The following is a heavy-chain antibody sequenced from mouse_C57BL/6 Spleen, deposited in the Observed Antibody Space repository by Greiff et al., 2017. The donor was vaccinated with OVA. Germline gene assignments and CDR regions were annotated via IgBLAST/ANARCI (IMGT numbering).Heavy chain of an antibody. Sequence: QVQLKQPGAELVRPGTSVKLSCKASGYTFTSYWMHWVKQRPGQGLEWIGVIDPSDSYTNYNQKFKGKATLTVDTSSSTAYMQLSSLTSEDSAVYYCARSGYDGYYDAMDYWGQGTSVTVSS. CDR2: IDPSDSYT. J-gene: IGHJ4*01. V-gene: IGHV1-59*01. CDR3: ARSGYDGYYDAMDY. D-gene: IGHD2-3*01. CDR1: GYTFTSYW.